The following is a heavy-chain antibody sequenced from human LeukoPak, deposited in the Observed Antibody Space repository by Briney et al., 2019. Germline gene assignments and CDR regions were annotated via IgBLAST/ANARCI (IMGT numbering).Heavy chain of an antibody. V-gene: IGHV4-61*01. CDR1: GGSVSSGSYY. D-gene: IGHD3-10*01. J-gene: IGHJ4*02. CDR2: IYYSGNT. Sequence: KSSETLSLTRTVSGGSVSSGSYYWSWIRQPPGKGLEWIGYIYYSGNTNYNPSLKSRVTISVDTSKNQFSLKLSSVTAADTAVYYCAREGLATMIRGVIPYWGQGTLVTVSS. CDR3: AREGLATMIRGVIPY.